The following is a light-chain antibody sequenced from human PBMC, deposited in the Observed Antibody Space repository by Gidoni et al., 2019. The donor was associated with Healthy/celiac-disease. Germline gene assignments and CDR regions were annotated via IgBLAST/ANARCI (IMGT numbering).Light chain of an antibody. CDR2: DVS. J-gene: IGLJ1*01. Sequence: SALPPPASVSVSPGPSITISCTGTSSDVGGYNYVSWYQQHPGKAPKLMIYDVSNRPSGVSNRFSGSKSGNTASLTIAGLQAEDEADYYCSSYTSSSTVYVFGTGTKVTVL. CDR1: SSDVGGYNY. CDR3: SSYTSSSTVYV. V-gene: IGLV2-14*01.